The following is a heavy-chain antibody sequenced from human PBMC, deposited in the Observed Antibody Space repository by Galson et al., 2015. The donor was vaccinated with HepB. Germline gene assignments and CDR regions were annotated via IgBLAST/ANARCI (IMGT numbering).Heavy chain of an antibody. Sequence: SVKLSCKASGVTFSSYAMSWVRQAPGQGLEWMGGILPIFGTANYAQKFQGRVTITADESTSTSYMELSSLRSEDTAVYYCARSIVGATTNFPFDYWGQGTLVTVSS. CDR3: ARSIVGATTNFPFDY. CDR1: GVTFSSYA. CDR2: ILPIFGTA. V-gene: IGHV1-69*13. D-gene: IGHD1-26*01. J-gene: IGHJ4*02.